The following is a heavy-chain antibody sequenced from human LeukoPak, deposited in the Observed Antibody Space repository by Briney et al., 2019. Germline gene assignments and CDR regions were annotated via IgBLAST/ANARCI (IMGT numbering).Heavy chain of an antibody. J-gene: IGHJ4*02. Sequence: PGGSLRLSCAASGFTFSSYAMSWVRQAPGKGLEWVSVIYSGGSTYYADSVKGRFTISRHNSKNTLYLQMNSLRAEDTAVYYRARDLRRDGYVDYWGQGTLVTVSS. CDR1: GFTFSSYA. D-gene: IGHD5-24*01. CDR3: ARDLRRDGYVDY. V-gene: IGHV3-53*04. CDR2: IYSGGST.